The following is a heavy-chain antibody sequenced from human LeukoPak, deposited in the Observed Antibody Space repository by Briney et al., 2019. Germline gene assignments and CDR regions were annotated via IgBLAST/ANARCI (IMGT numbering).Heavy chain of an antibody. CDR3: ARDESGYVWGSFRA. J-gene: IGHJ5*02. CDR2: IYHSGST. D-gene: IGHD3-16*02. V-gene: IGHV4-38-2*02. CDR1: GYSISSGYY. Sequence: SETLSLTCTVSGYSISSGYYWGWIRQPPGKGLEWIGSIYHSGSTYYNPSLKSRVTMSLDTSKNQFSLKLSSVTAADTAVYYCARDESGYVWGSFRAWGQGTLVTVSS.